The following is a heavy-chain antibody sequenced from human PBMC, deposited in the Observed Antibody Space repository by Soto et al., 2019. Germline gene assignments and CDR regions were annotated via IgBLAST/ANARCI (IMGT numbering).Heavy chain of an antibody. D-gene: IGHD1-26*01. V-gene: IGHV4-34*01. CDR2: VSSTGGT. CDR3: ARQQDKTYSDDFLNLDAFDI. Sequence: PSETLSLTCAVYGGSVNGYYWNWIRLPPGKGLEWIGTVSSTGGTFYNPSLRGRVTISVDTSKNQFSLKLSSVTAADTAVYYCARQQDKTYSDDFLNLDAFDIWGQGTMVTVSS. J-gene: IGHJ3*02. CDR1: GGSVNGYY.